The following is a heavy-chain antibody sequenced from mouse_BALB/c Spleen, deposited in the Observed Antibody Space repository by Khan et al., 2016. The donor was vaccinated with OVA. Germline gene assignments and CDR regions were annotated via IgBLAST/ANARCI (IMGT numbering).Heavy chain of an antibody. V-gene: IGHV2-6-4*01. Sequence: QVQLKESGPGLVAPSQSLSITCTVSGFSLSRYNIHWVRQPPGKGLEWLGVIWGGGGTDYNSTLKSRLSIRKDNSKSQVLLKMNSLQTDYTAIYYCARAYYRFDGYYAMDYWGQGTSVTVSS. J-gene: IGHJ4*01. CDR2: IWGGGGT. CDR1: GFSLSRYN. CDR3: ARAYYRFDGYYAMDY. D-gene: IGHD2-14*01.